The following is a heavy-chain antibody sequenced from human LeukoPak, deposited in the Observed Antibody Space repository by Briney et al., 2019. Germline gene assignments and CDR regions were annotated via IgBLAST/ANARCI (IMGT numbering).Heavy chain of an antibody. CDR2: ISYDGSNK. Sequence: GRSLRLSYAASGFTFSSYGMHWVRQASGKGLEWVAVISYDGSNKYYADSVKGRFTISRDNSKNTLYLQMNSLRAEDTAVYYCAKDIETVTTLDYYYGMDVWGQGTTVTVSS. J-gene: IGHJ6*02. V-gene: IGHV3-30*18. D-gene: IGHD4-17*01. CDR1: GFTFSSYG. CDR3: AKDIETVTTLDYYYGMDV.